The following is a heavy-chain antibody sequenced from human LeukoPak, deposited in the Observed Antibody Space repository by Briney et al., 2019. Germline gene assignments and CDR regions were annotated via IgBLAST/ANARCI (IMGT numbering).Heavy chain of an antibody. Sequence: SCKASGYTFTGYYMHWVRQAPGKGLAWVAVISFDGGSKNYADSVKNRFTISRDNSKNTLYVQMYSVRAEDMAVYYCARGLGGTGPDAFDIWGQGTVVTVSA. J-gene: IGHJ3*02. CDR3: ARGLGGTGPDAFDI. V-gene: IGHV3-30*04. D-gene: IGHD1-1*01. CDR1: GYTFTGYY. CDR2: ISFDGGSK.